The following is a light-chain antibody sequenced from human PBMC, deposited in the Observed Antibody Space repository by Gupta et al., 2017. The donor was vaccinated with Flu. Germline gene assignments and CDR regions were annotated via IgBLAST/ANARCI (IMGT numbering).Light chain of an antibody. CDR2: KDS. V-gene: IGLV3-25*02. J-gene: IGLJ1*01. CDR1: ALPKQY. CDR3: QSADSSGTYPIYV. Sequence: SYELTQPPSVSVSPGQTARITCSGDALPKQYAYWYQQKPGQAPVLVIYKDSERPSGSPERVSGSSSGTTVTLTISGVQAEEEADYYCQSADSSGTYPIYVFGTGTKVTVL.